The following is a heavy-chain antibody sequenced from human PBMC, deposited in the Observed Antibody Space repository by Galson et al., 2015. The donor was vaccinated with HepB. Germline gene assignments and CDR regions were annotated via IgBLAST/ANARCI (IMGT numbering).Heavy chain of an antibody. CDR2: TYFRAKWHT. CDR3: AYGSDV. Sequence: CAISGDSVTSNSAVWNWIRQSPSRGLEWLGRTYFRAKWHTDYEISVKSLININADTSQNQFSLHLSSVTPEDTAVYYCAYGSDVWGQGTTVIVSS. CDR1: GDSVTSNSAV. V-gene: IGHV6-1*01. J-gene: IGHJ6*02.